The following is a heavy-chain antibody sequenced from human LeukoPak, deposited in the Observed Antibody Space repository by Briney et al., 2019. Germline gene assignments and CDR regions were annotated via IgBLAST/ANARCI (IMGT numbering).Heavy chain of an antibody. V-gene: IGHV3-7*01. CDR3: VTDRNRGGSY. CDR2: INRDGSDI. Sequence: GGSLRLSCVVSGFTFSDFWISWVRQAPGKGLEWVASINRDGSDIYYVDSVKGRFTISRDNAKNSLYLHMNSLRAEDTAVYYCVTDRNRGGSYWGQGTLVTVSS. CDR1: GFTFSDFW. J-gene: IGHJ4*02. D-gene: IGHD3-16*01.